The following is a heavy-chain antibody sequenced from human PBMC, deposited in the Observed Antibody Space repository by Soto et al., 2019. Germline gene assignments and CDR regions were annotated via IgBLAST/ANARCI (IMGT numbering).Heavy chain of an antibody. CDR1: GGSISSYY. CDR2: IYYSGST. CDR3: ASRYSSGWSYNWFDP. Sequence: PSETLSLTCTVSGGSISSYYWSWIRQPPGKGLEWIGYIYYSGSTNYNPSLKSRVTISVDTSKNQFSLKLSSVTAADTAVYYCASRYSSGWSYNWFDPWGQGTLVTVSS. J-gene: IGHJ5*02. D-gene: IGHD6-19*01. V-gene: IGHV4-59*08.